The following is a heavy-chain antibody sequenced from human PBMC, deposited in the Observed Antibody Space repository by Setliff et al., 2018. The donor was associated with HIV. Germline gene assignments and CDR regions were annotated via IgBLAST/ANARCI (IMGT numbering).Heavy chain of an antibody. CDR1: GGSFTEYY. V-gene: IGHV4-34*01. CDR2: INHSGST. D-gene: IGHD4-17*01. Sequence: NPSETLSLTCAVYGGSFTEYYWTWIRQPPGKGLEWIGEINHSGSTNYNPSLASRVTISHDTSKNQFSLKVASVTAADTAVYHCVRQHGDYAFGSWGQGTLVTVSS. CDR3: VRQHGDYAFGS. J-gene: IGHJ5*01.